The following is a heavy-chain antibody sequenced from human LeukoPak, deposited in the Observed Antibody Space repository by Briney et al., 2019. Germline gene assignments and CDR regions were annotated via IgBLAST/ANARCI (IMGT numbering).Heavy chain of an antibody. Sequence: PSETLSLTCTVSSGSISSDAYYWSWIRQPPGKGLEWIGCIYHGGSTYYNPSLKSRVTISVDTSKNQFSLKLNSVTAADTAVYYCARGWIAVAGFDYWGQGTLVTVSS. J-gene: IGHJ4*02. CDR2: IYHGGST. CDR3: ARGWIAVAGFDY. CDR1: SGSISSDAYY. D-gene: IGHD6-19*01. V-gene: IGHV4-30-2*01.